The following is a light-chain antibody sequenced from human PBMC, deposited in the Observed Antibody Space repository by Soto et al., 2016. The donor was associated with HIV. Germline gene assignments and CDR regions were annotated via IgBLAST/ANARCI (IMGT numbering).Light chain of an antibody. J-gene: IGLJ1*01. V-gene: IGLV3-1*01. CDR2: EDN. CDR1: KLGDKY. Sequence: SYELTQPPSVSVSPGQTASITCSVDKLGDKYVSWYKQKPGQSPVLVIYEDNERPSGIPERFSGSNSGNTATLTISGTQALDEADYYCQAWDSNTCFFGTGTKVTVL. CDR3: QAWDSNTCF.